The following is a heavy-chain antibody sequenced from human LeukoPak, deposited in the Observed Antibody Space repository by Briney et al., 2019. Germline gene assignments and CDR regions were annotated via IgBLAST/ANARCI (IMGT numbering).Heavy chain of an antibody. CDR1: GGSISSSSYY. J-gene: IGHJ6*03. CDR3: AGFYCSGGSCCQYYSYYYMDV. D-gene: IGHD2-15*01. Sequence: SETLSLTCTVSGGSISSSSYYWGWIRQPPGKGLEWIGSIYYSGSTYSNPSLQSRVTISVDTSKNQFSLKLNSVTAADTAVYYCAGFYCSGGSCCQYYSYYYMDVWGKGTTVTISS. V-gene: IGHV4-39*01. CDR2: IYYSGST.